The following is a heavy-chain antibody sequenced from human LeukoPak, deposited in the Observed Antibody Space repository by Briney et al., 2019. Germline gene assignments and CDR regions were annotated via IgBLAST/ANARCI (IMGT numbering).Heavy chain of an antibody. CDR2: ISWNGAYI. CDR3: AKDRELKQQLIWGSAFDI. V-gene: IGHV3-9*03. CDR1: GFTFDDYA. J-gene: IGHJ3*02. Sequence: PGGSLRLSCAASGFTFDDYAMHWVRQAPGKGLEWVSGISWNGAYIGYADSVKGRFAISRDNAKNSLFLQMNSLRVEDMALYYCAKDRELKQQLIWGSAFDIWGQGTMVTVSS. D-gene: IGHD3-16*01.